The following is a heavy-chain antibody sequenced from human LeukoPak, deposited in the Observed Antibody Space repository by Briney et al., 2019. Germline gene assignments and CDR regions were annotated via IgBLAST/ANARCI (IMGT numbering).Heavy chain of an antibody. CDR2: ISANGGRT. J-gene: IGHJ4*02. Sequence: GGSLRLSCAASGFSFSSFFMHWVRQAPGKGLEYVSGISANGGRTYYANSVKGRFTISRDNSKNTLYLHLGSLRPEDTAVYYCATASSPGYWGQGTLVTVSS. CDR3: ATASSPGY. V-gene: IGHV3-64*01. CDR1: GFSFSSFF.